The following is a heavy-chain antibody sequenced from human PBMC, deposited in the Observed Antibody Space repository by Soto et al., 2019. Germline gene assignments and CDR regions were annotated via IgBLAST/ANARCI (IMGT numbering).Heavy chain of an antibody. D-gene: IGHD3-3*01. CDR2: INPSGGTT. Sequence: ASVKVSCKAFGYTFTTYYMHWVRQAPGQGLEWMGVINPSGGTTSYAQKFQGRVTMTRDTSASTVYMELSSLTSEDTAVYYCAKSILIFGVVIAQILNFWG. CDR3: AKSILIFGVVIAQILNF. CDR1: GYTFTTYY. V-gene: IGHV1-46*03. J-gene: IGHJ4*01.